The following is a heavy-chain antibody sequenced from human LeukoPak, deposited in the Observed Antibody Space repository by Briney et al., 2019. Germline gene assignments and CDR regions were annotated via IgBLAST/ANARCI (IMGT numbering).Heavy chain of an antibody. D-gene: IGHD6-19*01. CDR2: IRGSGGVT. CDR1: GFTFSSYA. Sequence: TGGSLRLSCAASGFTFSSYAMSWVRQAPGKGREWVATIRGSGGVTYYADSVKGRFTISRDNSKNTLYLQMNSLRDEDTALYYCAKAGIGVVGYFDYWGPGTLVTVSS. V-gene: IGHV3-23*01. J-gene: IGHJ4*02. CDR3: AKAGIGVVGYFDY.